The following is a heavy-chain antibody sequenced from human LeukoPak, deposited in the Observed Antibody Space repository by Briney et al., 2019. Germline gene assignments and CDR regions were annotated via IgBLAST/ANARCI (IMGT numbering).Heavy chain of an antibody. CDR1: GGSFSGYY. CDR2: INHSGST. CDR3: ARPGPTYYYDSSGYFG. Sequence: SETLSLTCAVYGGSFSGYYWSWIRQPPGKGLEWIGEINHSGSTNYNPSLKSRVTISVDTSKNQFSLKLSSVTAADTAVYYCARPGPTYYYDSSGYFGWGQGTLDTVSS. J-gene: IGHJ4*02. V-gene: IGHV4-34*01. D-gene: IGHD3-22*01.